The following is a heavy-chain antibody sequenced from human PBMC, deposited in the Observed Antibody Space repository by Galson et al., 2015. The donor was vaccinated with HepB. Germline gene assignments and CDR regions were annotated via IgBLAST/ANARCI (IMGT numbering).Heavy chain of an antibody. CDR1: GFAVSANY. J-gene: IGHJ6*02. V-gene: IGHV3-53*01. CDR3: VRDPRDYDSSGYPRRYGMDV. D-gene: IGHD3-22*01. Sequence: SLRLSCAASGFAVSANYMSWVRQAPGKGLEWVSVINKDGATYYAEFVKGRFTISRDYLKNTLFLQMNSLRTDDTALYYCVRDPRDYDSSGYPRRYGMDVWGQGTTVTVSS. CDR2: INKDGAT.